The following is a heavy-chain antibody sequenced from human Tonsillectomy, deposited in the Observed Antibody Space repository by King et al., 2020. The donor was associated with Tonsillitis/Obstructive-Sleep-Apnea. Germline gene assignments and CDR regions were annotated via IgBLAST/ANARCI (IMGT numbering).Heavy chain of an antibody. CDR1: GGSFSGYY. CDR2: INHSGST. V-gene: IGHV4-34*01. Sequence: VQLQQWGAGLLKPSETLSLTCAVYGGSFSGYYWSWIRQPPGKGLEWTGEINHSGSTNYNPSLKSRVTISVDTSKNQFSLKLSSVTAADTAVYYCARVRRILRFLEWLPSIDYWGQGTLVTVSS. D-gene: IGHD3-3*01. J-gene: IGHJ4*02. CDR3: ARVRRILRFLEWLPSIDY.